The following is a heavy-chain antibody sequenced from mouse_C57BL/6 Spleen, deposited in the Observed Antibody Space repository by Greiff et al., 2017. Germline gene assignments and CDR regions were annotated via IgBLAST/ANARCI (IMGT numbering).Heavy chain of an antibody. Sequence: DVKLVESGGGLVKPGGSLKLSCAASGFTFSDYGMHWVRQAPEKGLEWVAYISSGSSTIYYADTVKGRFTISRDNAKNTLFLQMTSLRSEDTAMYYCARYYGSYFDYWGQGTTLTVSS. V-gene: IGHV5-17*01. CDR3: ARYYGSYFDY. CDR2: ISSGSSTI. CDR1: GFTFSDYG. D-gene: IGHD1-1*01. J-gene: IGHJ2*01.